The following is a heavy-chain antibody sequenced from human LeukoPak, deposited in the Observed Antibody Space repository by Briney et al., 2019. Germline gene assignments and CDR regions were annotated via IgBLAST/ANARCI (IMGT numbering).Heavy chain of an antibody. CDR1: GGSISSYY. J-gene: IGHJ6*02. CDR3: ARGGPSMDV. CDR2: INHSGST. Sequence: SETLSLTCSVSGGSISSYYWSWIRQPPGKGLEWIGEINHSGSTNYNPSLKSRVTISVDTSKNQFSLKLSSVTAADTALYYCARGGPSMDVRGQGTTVTISS. V-gene: IGHV4-34*01.